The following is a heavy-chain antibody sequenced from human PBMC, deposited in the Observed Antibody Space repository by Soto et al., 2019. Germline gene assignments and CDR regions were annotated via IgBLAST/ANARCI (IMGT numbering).Heavy chain of an antibody. J-gene: IGHJ5*02. CDR2: IGGDGGSI. Sequence: GGSLRLSCAASGFTFSRYARSWVRQIPGKGLECVSAIGGDGGSIRYADSVKGRFTISRDNSKNMLYLQLNSLRAEDTAVYYCAKVGGFDPWGQGTLVTVSS. CDR3: AKVGGFDP. D-gene: IGHD4-17*01. V-gene: IGHV3-23*01. CDR1: GFTFSRYA.